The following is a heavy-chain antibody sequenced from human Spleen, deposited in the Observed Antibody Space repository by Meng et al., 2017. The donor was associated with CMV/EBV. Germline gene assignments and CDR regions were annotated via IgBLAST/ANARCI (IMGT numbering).Heavy chain of an antibody. CDR1: TRGGYY. J-gene: IGHJ5*02. V-gene: IGHV4-31*02. CDR3: AKVNTVFLSSWFDP. D-gene: IGHD4-11*01. CDR2: TEYSLST. Sequence: TRGGYYRGWIRPRPGKGLEWSGDTEYSLSTYYNPSLKGRVPISVETSKNHFTLTQSSVAATDTAVQYCAKVNTVFLSSWFDPWGQGTLVTVSS.